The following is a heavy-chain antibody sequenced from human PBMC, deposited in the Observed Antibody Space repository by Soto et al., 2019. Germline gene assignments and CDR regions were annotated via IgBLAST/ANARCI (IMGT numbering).Heavy chain of an antibody. CDR3: ARRGIFTVTSYYFDY. V-gene: IGHV1-3*01. CDR2: INAGNGNT. CDR1: GYTFTSYA. D-gene: IGHD4-17*01. J-gene: IGHJ4*02. Sequence: ASVKVSCKASGYTFTSYAMHWVRQAPGQRLEWMGWINAGNGNTKYSQKFQGRVTITRDTSASTAYMELSSLRSEDTAVYYCARRGIFTVTSYYFDYWGQGTLVTVPS.